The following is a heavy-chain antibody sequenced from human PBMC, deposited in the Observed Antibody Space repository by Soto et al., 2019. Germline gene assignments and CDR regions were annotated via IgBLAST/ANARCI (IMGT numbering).Heavy chain of an antibody. V-gene: IGHV3-23*01. D-gene: IGHD1-1*01. CDR1: GFTFSSYA. CDR2: ISGSGGST. Sequence: PGGSLRLSCAASGFTFSSYAMSWVRQAPGKGLEWVSAISGSGGSTYYADSVKGRFTISRDNAKSSVFLEMSDLRSDDTAVYYCAANWNFGLNFWGQGTLVTVSS. CDR3: AANWNFGLNF. J-gene: IGHJ4*02.